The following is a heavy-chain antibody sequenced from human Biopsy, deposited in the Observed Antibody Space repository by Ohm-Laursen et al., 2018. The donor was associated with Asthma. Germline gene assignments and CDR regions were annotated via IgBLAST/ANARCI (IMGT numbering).Heavy chain of an antibody. CDR3: ARGPELDV. V-gene: IGHV4-34*01. Sequence: TLSLTCDVYPGSFSGFFWTWIRQSPGKGLEWIGETNERGVTNNNPSLKSRVIISIDTYWNRVSLKLTSVTAADTAVYYCARGPELDVWGQGTTVTVAS. CDR2: TNERGVT. J-gene: IGHJ6*02. CDR1: PGSFSGFF.